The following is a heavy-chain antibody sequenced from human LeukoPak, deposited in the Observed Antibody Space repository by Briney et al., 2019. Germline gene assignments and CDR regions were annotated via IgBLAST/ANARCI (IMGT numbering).Heavy chain of an antibody. J-gene: IGHJ1*01. D-gene: IGHD1-26*01. V-gene: IGHV3-48*04. CDR1: GFTFSTNS. CDR2: ISSTGGTI. Sequence: GGSLRLSCTASGFTFSTNSMNWVRQAPGKGLEWVSYISSTGGTIYYADSMKGRFTISRDNAKNSLYLQMNSLRVEDTAVYYCAKDLWELGNWFQHWGQGTLVTVSS. CDR3: AKDLWELGNWFQH.